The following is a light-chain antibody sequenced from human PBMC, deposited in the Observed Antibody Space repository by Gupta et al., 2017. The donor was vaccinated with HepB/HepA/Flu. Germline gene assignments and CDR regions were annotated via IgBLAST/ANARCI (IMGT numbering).Light chain of an antibody. J-gene: IGLJ2*01. Sequence: SSVLTQPPSVSVAPGKTARITWGGNNIGSKSVQWYQQKPGQAPVLVIYYDSDRPSGIPERFSGSNSGNTATLTISRVEAGDEADYYCQVWDSSSDHVVFGGGTKLTVL. CDR3: QVWDSSSDHVV. V-gene: IGLV3-21*04. CDR2: YDS. CDR1: NIGSKS.